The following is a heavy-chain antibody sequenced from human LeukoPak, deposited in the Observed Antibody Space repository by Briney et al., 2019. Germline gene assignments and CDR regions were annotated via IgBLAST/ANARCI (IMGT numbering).Heavy chain of an antibody. J-gene: IGHJ3*02. Sequence: PGRSLRLSCAASGFTFSSYGMHWVRQAPGKGLEWVSAISGSGGSTYYADSVKGRFTISRDNSKNTLYLQMNSLRAEDTAVYYCASNGYSSGWHAFDIWGQGTMVTVSS. V-gene: IGHV3-23*01. D-gene: IGHD6-19*01. CDR3: ASNGYSSGWHAFDI. CDR1: GFTFSSYG. CDR2: ISGSGGST.